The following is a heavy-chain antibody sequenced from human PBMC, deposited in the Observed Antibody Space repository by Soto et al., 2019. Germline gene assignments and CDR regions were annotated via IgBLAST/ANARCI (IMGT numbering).Heavy chain of an antibody. D-gene: IGHD3-9*01. V-gene: IGHV4-34*01. J-gene: IGHJ3*02. CDR3: ARADTTGDAFDI. Sequence: SETLSLTCAVYGGSFSGYYWSWIRQPPGKGLEWIGEINHSGSTNYNPSLKSRVTISVDTPKNQFSLKLSSVTAADTAVYYCARADTTGDAFDIWGQGTMVTVSS. CDR2: INHSGST. CDR1: GGSFSGYY.